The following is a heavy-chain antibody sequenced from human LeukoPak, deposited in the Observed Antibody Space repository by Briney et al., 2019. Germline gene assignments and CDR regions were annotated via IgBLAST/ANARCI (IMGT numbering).Heavy chain of an antibody. V-gene: IGHV3-21*01. J-gene: IGHJ4*02. Sequence: PGGSLRLSCAASGFTFSSYSMNWVRQAPGKGLEWVSSISSSSYIYYADSVKGRFTISRDNAKNSLYLQMNSLRAEDTAVYYCARAYCSGGSCYSDYWGQGTLVTVSS. CDR2: ISSSSYI. CDR1: GFTFSSYS. CDR3: ARAYCSGGSCYSDY. D-gene: IGHD2-15*01.